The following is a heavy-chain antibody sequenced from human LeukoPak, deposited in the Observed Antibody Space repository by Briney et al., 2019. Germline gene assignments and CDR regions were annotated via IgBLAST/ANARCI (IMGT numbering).Heavy chain of an antibody. D-gene: IGHD2-2*01. CDR1: GFTFSSYG. Sequence: AGGSLRLSCAASGFTFSSYGMHWVRQAPGKGLEWVAVIWYDGSNKYYADSVKGRFTISRDNSKNTLYLQMNSLRAEDTAVYYCARDIVVVPAAPTDAFDIWGQGTMVTVSS. V-gene: IGHV3-33*01. CDR2: IWYDGSNK. J-gene: IGHJ3*02. CDR3: ARDIVVVPAAPTDAFDI.